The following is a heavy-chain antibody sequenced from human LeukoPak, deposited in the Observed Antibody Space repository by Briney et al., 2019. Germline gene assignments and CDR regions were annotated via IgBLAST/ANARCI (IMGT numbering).Heavy chain of an antibody. D-gene: IGHD3-3*01. CDR3: ARDHREYDFWSGYYEGGPRYYYYYMDV. J-gene: IGHJ6*03. CDR1: GYTFTGYY. Sequence: EASVKVSCKASGYTFTGYYMHWVRQAPGQGLEWMGGIIPIFGTANYAQRFQGRVTITTDESTSTAYMELSSLRSEDTAVYYCARDHREYDFWSGYYEGGPRYYYYYMDVWGKGTTVTVSS. V-gene: IGHV1-69*05. CDR2: IIPIFGTA.